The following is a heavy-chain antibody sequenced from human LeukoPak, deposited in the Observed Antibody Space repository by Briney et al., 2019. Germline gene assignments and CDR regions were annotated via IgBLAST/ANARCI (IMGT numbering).Heavy chain of an antibody. J-gene: IGHJ4*02. CDR1: GFTFGDYV. D-gene: IGHD1-26*01. V-gene: IGHV3-49*03. CDR3: SRDLVPWEITPYYFGF. CDR2: IRGKAYGGTT. Sequence: GGSLRLSCTASGFTFGDYVMGWFRQAPGKGLEWVGFIRGKAYGGTTEYAASVKGRFIMSRDDSKSIAYLQMNSLKTEDTAVYYCSRDLVPWEITPYYFGFWGQGTLVTVSS.